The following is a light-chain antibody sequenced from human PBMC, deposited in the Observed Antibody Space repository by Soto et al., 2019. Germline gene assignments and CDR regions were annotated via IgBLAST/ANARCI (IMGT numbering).Light chain of an antibody. CDR2: KVS. Sequence: DIQMTQSPSTLSASVGDRVTITCRACQSISRWLAWYQQKPGEAPNLLIYKVSILESGVPSRFSGSGSGTEFTLSISRLQPDVFATYYCQQYSSYSRTFGQWTKVEIK. V-gene: IGKV1-5*03. J-gene: IGKJ1*01. CDR3: QQYSSYSRT. CDR1: QSISRW.